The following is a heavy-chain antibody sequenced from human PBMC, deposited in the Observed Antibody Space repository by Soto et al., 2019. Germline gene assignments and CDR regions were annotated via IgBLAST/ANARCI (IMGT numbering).Heavy chain of an antibody. CDR2: ISGTGDRT. CDR1: GFTFISYA. CDR3: AKVGSHSGSHYDAFDI. D-gene: IGHD1-26*01. J-gene: IGHJ3*02. V-gene: IGHV3-23*01. Sequence: EVQLLESGGGLAQPGGSLRLSCAASGFTFISYAMNWVRRAPGKGLEWVSAISGTGDRTYYADSVKGRFTISRDNSKNTLYLQMKSLRAEDTAVFFCAKVGSHSGSHYDAFDIWGQGTTVTVSS.